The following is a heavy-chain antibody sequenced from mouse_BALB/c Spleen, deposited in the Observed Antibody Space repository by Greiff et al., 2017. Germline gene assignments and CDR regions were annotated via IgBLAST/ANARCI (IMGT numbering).Heavy chain of an antibody. D-gene: IGHD1-1*02. CDR1: GYSFTSYW. Sequence: QVQLQQSGPQLVRPGASVKISCKASGYSFTSYWMHWVKQRPGQGLEWIGMIDPSDSETRLNQKFKDKATLTVDKSSSTAYMQLSSPTSEDSAVYYCARGSPLFDYWGQGTTLTVSS. CDR2: IDPSDSET. CDR3: ARGSPLFDY. V-gene: IGHV1S127*01. J-gene: IGHJ2*01.